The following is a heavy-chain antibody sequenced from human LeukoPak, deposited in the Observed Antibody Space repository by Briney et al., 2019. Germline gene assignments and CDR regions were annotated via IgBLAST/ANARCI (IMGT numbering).Heavy chain of an antibody. J-gene: IGHJ4*02. Sequence: GGSLRLSWAASGXSFSSYELNWVRQAPGKGLEWVSYISSSGSIMYSADSVKGRFTISRDNAKNSLYLQMNSLRAEDTAIYYCSGQYSSSSVVDYWGQGTLVTVSS. CDR2: ISSSGSIM. CDR1: GXSFSSYE. CDR3: SGQYSSSSVVDY. D-gene: IGHD6-6*01. V-gene: IGHV3-48*03.